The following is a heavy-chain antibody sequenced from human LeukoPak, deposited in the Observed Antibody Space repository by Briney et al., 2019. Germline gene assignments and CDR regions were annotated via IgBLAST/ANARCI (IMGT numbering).Heavy chain of an antibody. CDR3: ARRRLERPFGY. J-gene: IGHJ4*02. D-gene: IGHD1-1*01. Sequence: SETLSLTCAVYGGSFSGYYWSWIRQPPGKGLEWIGEINHSGSTNYNPSLKSRVTISVDTSKNQFSLKLSSVTAADTAVYYCARRRLERPFGYWGQGTLVTVSS. CDR1: GGSFSGYY. V-gene: IGHV4-34*01. CDR2: INHSGST.